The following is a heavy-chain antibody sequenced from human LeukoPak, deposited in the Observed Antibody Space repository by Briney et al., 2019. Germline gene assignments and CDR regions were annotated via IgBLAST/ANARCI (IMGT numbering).Heavy chain of an antibody. CDR2: IRWNSGRI. Sequence: TGGSLRLSCAASGFTFDDYAMHWVRQAPGKGLEWVSGIRWNSGRIGYADSVQGRFTVSRDNAKNSLYLQMNSLRAEDTAVYYCARDRGDFDYWGQGTLVTVSS. J-gene: IGHJ4*02. D-gene: IGHD3-10*01. V-gene: IGHV3-9*01. CDR3: ARDRGDFDY. CDR1: GFTFDDYA.